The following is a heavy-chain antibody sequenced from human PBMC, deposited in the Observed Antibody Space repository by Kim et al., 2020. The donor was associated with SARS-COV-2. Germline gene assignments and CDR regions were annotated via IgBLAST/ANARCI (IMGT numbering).Heavy chain of an antibody. D-gene: IGHD2-2*01. Sequence: APVKVSCKASGYTFTSYAMHWVRQAPGQRLEWMGWINAGNGNTKYSQKFQGRVTITRDTSASTAYMELSSLRSEDTAVYYCARDQGIYCSSTSCRYGMDVWGQGTTVTVSS. CDR3: ARDQGIYCSSTSCRYGMDV. CDR2: INAGNGNT. V-gene: IGHV1-3*01. CDR1: GYTFTSYA. J-gene: IGHJ6*02.